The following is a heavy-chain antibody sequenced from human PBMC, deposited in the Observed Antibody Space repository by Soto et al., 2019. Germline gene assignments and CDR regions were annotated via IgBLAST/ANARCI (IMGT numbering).Heavy chain of an antibody. J-gene: IGHJ6*02. Sequence: ASVKVSCKASGYSFTDYHIHWVRQAPGQGLEWLGRINPKSGGTSTAQKFQGGVTMTTDTSISTASMELTRLTSDDSAIYYCARGDSTDCSNGVCSFFYNHDMDVWGQGTTVTGSS. V-gene: IGHV1-2*06. CDR2: INPKSGGT. D-gene: IGHD2-8*01. CDR3: ARGDSTDCSNGVCSFFYNHDMDV. CDR1: GYSFTDYH.